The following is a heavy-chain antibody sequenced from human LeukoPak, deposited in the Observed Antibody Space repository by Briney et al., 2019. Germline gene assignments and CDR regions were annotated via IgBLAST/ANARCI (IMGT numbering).Heavy chain of an antibody. CDR2: IYYSGST. CDR1: GGSISSYY. Sequence: PSETLSLTCTVSGGSISSYYWSWIRQPPGKGLEWIGYIYYSGSTNYNPSLKSRVTISVDTSKNQFSLKLSSVTAADTAVYYCARRGSFCSRRRNAFDIWGQGTMVTVSS. D-gene: IGHD3-3*01. J-gene: IGHJ3*02. V-gene: IGHV4-59*08. CDR3: ARRGSFCSRRRNAFDI.